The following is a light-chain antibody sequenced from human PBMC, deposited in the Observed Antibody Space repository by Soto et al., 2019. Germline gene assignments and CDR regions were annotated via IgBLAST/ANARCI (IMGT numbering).Light chain of an antibody. V-gene: IGLV1-51*01. CDR1: SSNIGRNY. CDR3: GTWDSSLSDAVV. J-gene: IGLJ2*01. Sequence: QSVLTQPPSVSAAPGQKVTISCSGTSSNIGRNYVACYQQLPGTAPKLLIYDNDKRPSGIPDRFSGSKSGTSATLGITGLQTGDEADYYCGTWDSSLSDAVVFGEGTKVTVL. CDR2: DND.